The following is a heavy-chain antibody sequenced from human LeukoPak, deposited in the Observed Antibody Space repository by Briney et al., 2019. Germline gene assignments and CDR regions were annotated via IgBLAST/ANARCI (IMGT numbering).Heavy chain of an antibody. Sequence: GGSLRLSCVGAGFPFSDFHMSWIRQAPGKGLEWVSYITSGGGFKYYADSVKGRFSISRDDSKNSVFLQMNSLRVEDTAVYHYARVRPGSSGSYYRTSWGQGTLVTVSS. V-gene: IGHV3-11*04. J-gene: IGHJ4*02. CDR3: ARVRPGSSGSYYRTS. CDR1: GFPFSDFH. D-gene: IGHD3-22*01. CDR2: ITSGGGFK.